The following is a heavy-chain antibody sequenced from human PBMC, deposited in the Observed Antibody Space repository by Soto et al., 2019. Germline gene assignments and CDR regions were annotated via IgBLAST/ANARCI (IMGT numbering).Heavy chain of an antibody. CDR1: NGSFSGYY. CDR2: ISQSGST. V-gene: IGHV4-34*01. Sequence: SETLSLTCAVYNGSFSGYYWNWIRQPPGKGLEWIGEISQSGSTDYNVSLKSRVTISVDKSKNQSSLKVTSVTAADTAVYYCARGDSGSYFDYCGQGALVT. D-gene: IGHD1-26*01. CDR3: ARGDSGSYFDY. J-gene: IGHJ4*02.